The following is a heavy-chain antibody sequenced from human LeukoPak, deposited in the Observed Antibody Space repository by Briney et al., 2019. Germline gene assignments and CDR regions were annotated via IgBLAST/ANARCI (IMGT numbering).Heavy chain of an antibody. D-gene: IGHD5-24*01. CDR3: AMMATIPA. V-gene: IGHV5-51*01. CDR1: GCSFPTYL. Sequence: GESLKISCKGSGCSFPTYLIGWVRQMPGKGLEWMGIINPSDSDTRYSPSFQGQVTISADKSISTAYLQWSSLKASDTAMYYCAMMATIPAWGQGTQVTVSA. J-gene: IGHJ5*02. CDR2: INPSDSDT.